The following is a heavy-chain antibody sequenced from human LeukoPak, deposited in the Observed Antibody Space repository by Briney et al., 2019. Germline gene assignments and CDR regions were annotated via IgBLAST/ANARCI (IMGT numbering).Heavy chain of an antibody. V-gene: IGHV1-69*13. J-gene: IGHJ4*02. CDR1: GGTFSSYA. CDR2: IIPILGTA. Sequence: ASVKVSCKASGGTFSSYAISWVRQAPGQGLEWMGGIIPILGTANYAQKFQGRVTITADESTSTAYMELSSLRSEDTAVYYCARASAARSYDQFDWGQGTLVTVSS. CDR3: ARASAARSYDQFD. D-gene: IGHD3-22*01.